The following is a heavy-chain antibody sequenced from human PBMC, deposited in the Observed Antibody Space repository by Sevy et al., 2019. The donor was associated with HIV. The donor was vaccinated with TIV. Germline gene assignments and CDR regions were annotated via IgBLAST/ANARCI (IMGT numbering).Heavy chain of an antibody. V-gene: IGHV3-49*03. CDR3: TRALATVVTPEYYFDY. J-gene: IGHJ4*02. CDR2: IRRNSYEPYGGTT. Sequence: GGSLRLSCTVSGFTFGDYAMSWFRQAPGKGLGWVAFIRRNSYEPYGGTTEYAASVKGRFTISRDDSKSIAYLQMNSLKTEDTAVYYCTRALATVVTPEYYFDYWGQGTLVTVSS. CDR1: GFTFGDYA. D-gene: IGHD4-17*01.